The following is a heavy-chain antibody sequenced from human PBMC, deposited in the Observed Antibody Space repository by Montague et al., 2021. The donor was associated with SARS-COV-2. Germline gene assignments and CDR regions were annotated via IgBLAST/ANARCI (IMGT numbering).Heavy chain of an antibody. J-gene: IGHJ6*02. D-gene: IGHD1-1*01. CDR2: TYYRSEWYN. V-gene: IGHV6-1*01. CDR1: GGRVSSNSAT. Sequence: YAISGGRVSSNSATWNWVRQSPSRGLEWLGRTYYRSEWYNDYAVSVRGRVTINPDTSKNQFSLQLNSVTPEDTAIYYCTSGREGNYNVMDVWGQGTTVTVSS. CDR3: TSGREGNYNVMDV.